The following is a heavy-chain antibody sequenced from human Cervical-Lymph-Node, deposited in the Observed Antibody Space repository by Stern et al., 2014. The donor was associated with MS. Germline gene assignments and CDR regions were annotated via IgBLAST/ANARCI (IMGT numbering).Heavy chain of an antibody. J-gene: IGHJ4*02. CDR2: LYWDDDK. D-gene: IGHD3-22*01. CDR3: AHSPPDITMIVVVNYYFDY. CDR1: GFSLSTSGVG. Sequence: QVTLKESGPTLVKPTQTLTLTCTFSGFSLSTSGVGVGWIRQPPGKALEWLALLYWDDDKRYSPSLKSRLTITKDTSKNQVVLTMTNMDPVDTATYYCAHSPPDITMIVVVNYYFDYWGQGTLVTVSS. V-gene: IGHV2-5*02.